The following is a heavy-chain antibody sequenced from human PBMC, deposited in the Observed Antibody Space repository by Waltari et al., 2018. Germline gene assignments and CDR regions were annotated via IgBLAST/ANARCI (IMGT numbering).Heavy chain of an antibody. V-gene: IGHV4-34*01. J-gene: IGHJ4*02. CDR2: INHSGST. CDR3: ARGIPANYDILTGTAYFDY. CDR1: GRSFSGYY. Sequence: QVQLQQWGAGLLKPSETLSLTCAVYGRSFSGYYWSWIRQPPGTGLEWIGEINHSGSTNYNPSLKSRVTISVDTSKNQFSLKLSSVTAADTAVYYCARGIPANYDILTGTAYFDYWGQGTLVTVSS. D-gene: IGHD3-9*01.